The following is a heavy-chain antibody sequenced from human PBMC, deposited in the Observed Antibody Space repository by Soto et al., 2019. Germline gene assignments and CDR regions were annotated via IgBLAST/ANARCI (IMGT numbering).Heavy chain of an antibody. D-gene: IGHD6-6*01. CDR1: GGSFSGYY. J-gene: IGHJ4*02. V-gene: IGHV4-34*01. CDR2: INHSGST. Sequence: SETLSLTWAVYGGSFSGYYWSWIRQPPGKGLEWIGEINHSGSTNYNPSLKSRVTISVDTSKNQFSLKLSSVTAADTAVYYCARGGDSSSSGSTNYFDYWGQGTLVTVSS. CDR3: ARGGDSSSSGSTNYFDY.